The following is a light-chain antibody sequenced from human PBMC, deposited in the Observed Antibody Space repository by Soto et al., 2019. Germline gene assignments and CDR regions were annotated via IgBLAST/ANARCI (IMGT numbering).Light chain of an antibody. V-gene: IGKV3-11*01. J-gene: IGKJ5*01. CDR2: DAS. CDR3: QQRKTWPPIT. CDR1: QNVEGY. Sequence: EIELTQSPATLSLSPGERATLSCRASQNVEGYLAWYQQKPGQAPRLLIYDASNRATGIPARFSGSGSGTDFTLTISSLEPEDFAVYYCQQRKTWPPITFGQGTRLGIK.